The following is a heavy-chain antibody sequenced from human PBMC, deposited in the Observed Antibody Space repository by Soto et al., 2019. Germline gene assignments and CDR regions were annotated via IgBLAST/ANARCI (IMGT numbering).Heavy chain of an antibody. D-gene: IGHD3-16*01. V-gene: IGHV3-66*01. Sequence: APGKGLEWVSVIYSGGSTYYADSVKGRFTISRDNSKNTLYLQMNSLRAEDTAVYYCAREEVLGDGLDIWGQGTMVTV. CDR3: AREEVLGDGLDI. CDR2: IYSGGST. J-gene: IGHJ3*02.